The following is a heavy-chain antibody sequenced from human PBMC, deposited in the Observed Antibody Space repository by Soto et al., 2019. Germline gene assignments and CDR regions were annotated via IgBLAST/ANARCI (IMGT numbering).Heavy chain of an antibody. CDR1: GYSFSNYW. J-gene: IGHJ4*02. CDR2: IYRGDSGS. CDR3: ATGGFSSSSVDY. Sequence: GESLNISYTGSGYSFSNYWIGWVRQMPGKDLEWMGIIYRGDSGSTYRLSLQGQVTISADKSITTAYLQWSSLEASDTAMYYCATGGFSSSSVDYWGQGTLVTVSS. D-gene: IGHD6-19*01. V-gene: IGHV5-51*01.